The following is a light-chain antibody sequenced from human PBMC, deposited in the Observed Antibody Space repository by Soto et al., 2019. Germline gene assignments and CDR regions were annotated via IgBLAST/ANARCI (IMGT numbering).Light chain of an antibody. CDR1: QSISSS. J-gene: IGKJ2*01. Sequence: DIQMTQSPSTLSASVGARVTITCRASQSISSSLAWYQQKPGKAPKLLIYKASSLESGVPSRFSGSGSGTEFTLTISSLQPDDFATYYCQQYNTFGQGTKLEIK. CDR3: QQYNT. CDR2: KAS. V-gene: IGKV1-5*03.